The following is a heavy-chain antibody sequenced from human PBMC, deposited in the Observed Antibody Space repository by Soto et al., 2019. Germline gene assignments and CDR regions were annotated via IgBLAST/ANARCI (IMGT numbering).Heavy chain of an antibody. CDR3: ARSPNIVVVPAANYYYYGMDV. Sequence: ASVKVSCKASGYTFTSYYMHWVRQAPGQGLEWMGIINPSGGSTSYAQKNQGRDNVTRDTSTSTVYKKLSSLRSEDTAVYYCARSPNIVVVPAANYYYYGMDVWGQGTMVTVSS. J-gene: IGHJ6*02. CDR2: INPSGGST. CDR1: GYTFTSYY. D-gene: IGHD2-2*01. V-gene: IGHV1-46*03.